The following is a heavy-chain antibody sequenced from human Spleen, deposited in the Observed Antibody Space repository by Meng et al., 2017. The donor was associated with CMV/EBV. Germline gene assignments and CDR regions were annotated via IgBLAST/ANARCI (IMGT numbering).Heavy chain of an antibody. Sequence: SVKVSCKASGGTFSSYAISWVRQAPGQGLEWMGGIIPILGIANYAQKFQGRVTITADKSTRTAYMELSSLRSEDTAMYYCARTFTSYTTSRADYGMDVWGQGTTVTVSS. CDR1: GGTFSSYA. D-gene: IGHD6-13*01. V-gene: IGHV1-69*10. CDR3: ARTFTSYTTSRADYGMDV. J-gene: IGHJ6*02. CDR2: IIPILGIA.